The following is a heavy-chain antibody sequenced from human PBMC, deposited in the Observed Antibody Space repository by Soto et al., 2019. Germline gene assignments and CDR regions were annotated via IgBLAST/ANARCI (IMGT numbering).Heavy chain of an antibody. J-gene: IGHJ4*02. CDR1: GFTFSSYG. CDR2: ISYDGSNK. D-gene: IGHD1-26*01. Sequence: GGSLRLSCAASGFTFSSYGMHWVRQAPGKWLEWVAVISYDGSNKYYADSVKGRFTISRDNSKNTLYLQMNSLRAEDTAVYYCAKDREGATLDYWGQGXLVTVYS. CDR3: AKDREGATLDY. V-gene: IGHV3-30*18.